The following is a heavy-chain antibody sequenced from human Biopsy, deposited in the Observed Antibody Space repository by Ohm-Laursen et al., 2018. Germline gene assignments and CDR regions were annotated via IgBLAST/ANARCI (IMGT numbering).Heavy chain of an antibody. CDR1: GFSFENYV. V-gene: IGHV3-49*03. Sequence: SLRLSCAASGFSFENYVMKWFRQGPGKGLEWVGLIRSSGYGGTADYAASVKGRFTISRDDSKSFAYLQMTSLRTEDTAVYFCAREGLGTTADYWGPGILVTVSS. D-gene: IGHD1/OR15-1a*01. J-gene: IGHJ4*02. CDR2: IRSSGYGGTA. CDR3: AREGLGTTADY.